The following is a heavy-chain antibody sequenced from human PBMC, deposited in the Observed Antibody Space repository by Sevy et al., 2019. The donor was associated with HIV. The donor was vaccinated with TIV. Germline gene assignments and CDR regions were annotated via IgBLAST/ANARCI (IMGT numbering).Heavy chain of an antibody. CDR3: ARVPPYYESNVSDF. J-gene: IGHJ4*02. V-gene: IGHV3-48*02. Sequence: GGSLRLSCAASGFTFSSHSMNWVRQTPGKGLEWISYISGTGNTIYYGDSVKGRFTISRDNDKKSLYLQLKSLRDEDTAIYYCARVPPYYESNVSDFWGQGSLVTVSS. CDR1: GFTFSSHS. D-gene: IGHD3-22*01. CDR2: ISGTGNTI.